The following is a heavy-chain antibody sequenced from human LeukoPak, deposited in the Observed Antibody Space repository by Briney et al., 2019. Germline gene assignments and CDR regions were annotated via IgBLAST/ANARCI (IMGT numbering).Heavy chain of an antibody. D-gene: IGHD4-23*01. Sequence: GGSLRLSCAASGFTFRSYSMNWVRQAPGKGLEWVAVISYDGSHKYYADSVKGRFTISRDNSKNTLYLQMNSLRAEDTAVYYCARDLGGNSGLGYWGQGTLVTVSS. CDR2: ISYDGSHK. V-gene: IGHV3-30*03. CDR3: ARDLGGNSGLGY. J-gene: IGHJ4*02. CDR1: GFTFRSYS.